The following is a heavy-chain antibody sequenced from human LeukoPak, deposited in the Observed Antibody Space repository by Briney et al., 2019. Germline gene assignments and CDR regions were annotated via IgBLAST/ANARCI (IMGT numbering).Heavy chain of an antibody. V-gene: IGHV3-23*01. CDR1: GFPFSTYA. D-gene: IGHD1-1*01. J-gene: IGHJ4*02. CDR3: AKEWKAHTGWPFDY. CDR2: ITEGGGHT. Sequence: GGSLRLSCAASGFPFSTYAMSSVRQAPGKGLEWLSTITEGGGHTYYADSVKGRFTSSRDNSSDTLYLQMDSLRAEDTAVYYCAKEWKAHTGWPFDYWGQGTLVTVPS.